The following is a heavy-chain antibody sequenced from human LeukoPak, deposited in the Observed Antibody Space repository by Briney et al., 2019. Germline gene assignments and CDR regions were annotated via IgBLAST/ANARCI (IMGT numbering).Heavy chain of an antibody. Sequence: ASVKVSCKASGYTFTNYGISWVRQAPGQGLXXXXXXSAYNGNTNYAENLQGTVTMTTDKSTSTAYMELRSLRSDDTAVYYCARDLVPTGGRPGSSDYWGQGTLVTVSS. CDR3: ARDLVPTGGRPGSSDY. CDR1: GYTFTNYG. D-gene: IGHD2-15*01. CDR2: XSAYNGNT. J-gene: IGHJ4*02. V-gene: IGHV1-18*01.